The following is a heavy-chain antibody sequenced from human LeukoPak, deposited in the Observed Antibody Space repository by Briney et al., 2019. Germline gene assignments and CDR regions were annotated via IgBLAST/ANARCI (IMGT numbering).Heavy chain of an antibody. J-gene: IGHJ4*02. V-gene: IGHV1-69*05. CDR2: IIPIFGTA. Sequence: SVKVSCKASGGTFSSYAISWVRQAPGQGLEWMEGIIPIFGTANYAQKFQGRVTITTDESTSTAYMELSSLRSEDTAVYYCARATDNWNYAPFDYWGQGTLVTVSS. D-gene: IGHD1-7*01. CDR3: ARATDNWNYAPFDY. CDR1: GGTFSSYA.